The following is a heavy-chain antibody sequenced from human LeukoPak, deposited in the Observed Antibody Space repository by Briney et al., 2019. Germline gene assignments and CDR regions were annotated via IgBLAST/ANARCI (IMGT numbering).Heavy chain of an antibody. V-gene: IGHV3-74*01. CDR1: GFTFSSYW. CDR3: ARSNYPYYFGY. CDR2: INNDGSTT. Sequence: PGGSLRLSCAASGFTFSSYWMHWVRQAPGKGLVWVSRINNDGSTTRYADSVKGRFTISRDNAKNTLYLQMNSLRAEDTAMYYCARSNYPYYFGYWGQGTLVTVSS. J-gene: IGHJ4*02. D-gene: IGHD4/OR15-4a*01.